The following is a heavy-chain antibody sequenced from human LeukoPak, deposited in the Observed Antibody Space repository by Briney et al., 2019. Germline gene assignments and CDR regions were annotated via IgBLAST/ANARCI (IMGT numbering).Heavy chain of an antibody. J-gene: IGHJ4*02. D-gene: IGHD2-2*01. CDR2: IYYSGST. CDR1: GGSISSYY. CDR3: ARGKPLVVPAAIGFYFDY. Sequence: SETLSLTCTVSGGSISSYYWSWIRQPPGKGLEWIGYIYYSGSTNYNPSLKSRVTISVDTSKNQFSLKLSSVTAADTAVYYCARGKPLVVPAAIGFYFDYWGQGTLVTVSS. V-gene: IGHV4-59*12.